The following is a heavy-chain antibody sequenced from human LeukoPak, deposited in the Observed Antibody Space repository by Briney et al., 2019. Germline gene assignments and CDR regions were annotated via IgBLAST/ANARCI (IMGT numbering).Heavy chain of an antibody. CDR1: GFTFSSYS. CDR3: ARSSASGWSY. D-gene: IGHD6-19*01. CDR2: ISSSSSYI. J-gene: IGHJ4*02. Sequence: GGSLRLSCAASGFTFSSYSMSWVRQAPGKGLEWVSSISSSSSYIYYADSVKGRFTISRDNARNSLYLQMNSLRAEDTAVYYCARSSASGWSYWGQGTLVTVSS. V-gene: IGHV3-21*01.